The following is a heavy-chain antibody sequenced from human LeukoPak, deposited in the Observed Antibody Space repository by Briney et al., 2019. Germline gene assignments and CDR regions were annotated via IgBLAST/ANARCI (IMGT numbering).Heavy chain of an antibody. Sequence: GGSLRLSCAASGFTFSSYWMSWVRQAPGKGLEWVANIKEDGSEKYYVDSVKGRFTISRDNAKNSLYLQMSSLRAEDTAVYYCARFIAAPYYFDYWGRGTLVTVSS. D-gene: IGHD6-13*01. J-gene: IGHJ4*02. CDR2: IKEDGSEK. V-gene: IGHV3-7*01. CDR1: GFTFSSYW. CDR3: ARFIAAPYYFDY.